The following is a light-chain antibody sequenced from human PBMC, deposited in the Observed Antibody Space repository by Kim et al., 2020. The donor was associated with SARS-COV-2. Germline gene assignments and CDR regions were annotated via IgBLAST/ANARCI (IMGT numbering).Light chain of an antibody. Sequence: QTVVTQEPSFSVSPGGTVTLTCGLNSGSVSTSYYPSWYQQTPGQAPRTRIYSTNTRSSGVPDRFSGSILGNKAALTITGAQADDESDYYCVLYMGSGILWVFGGGTQLTVL. CDR3: VLYMGSGILWV. CDR2: STN. CDR1: SGSVSTSYY. V-gene: IGLV8-61*01. J-gene: IGLJ3*02.